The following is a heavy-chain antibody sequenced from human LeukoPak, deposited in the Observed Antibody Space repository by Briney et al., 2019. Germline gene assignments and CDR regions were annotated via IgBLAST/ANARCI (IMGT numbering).Heavy chain of an antibody. V-gene: IGHV4-39*01. D-gene: IGHD2-8*01. CDR3: ASQNGDCTYGVCFNYFDY. Sequence: KPSETLSLTCTVSGCSISSSSYYCGWIRQPPGKGLEWIGSIFYSGGTYYNPSLRSRVTISVDTSKSQFSLKLSSVTAADTAVYYCASQNGDCTYGVCFNYFDYWGPGTLVTVSS. CDR2: IFYSGGT. J-gene: IGHJ4*02. CDR1: GCSISSSSYY.